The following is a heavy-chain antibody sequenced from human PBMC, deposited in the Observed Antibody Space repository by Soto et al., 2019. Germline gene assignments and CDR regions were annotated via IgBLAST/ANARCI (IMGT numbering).Heavy chain of an antibody. CDR2: INGNNGDT. V-gene: IGHV1-3*01. D-gene: IGHD2-21*02. CDR1: GYTFSNYA. CDR3: ARSPRVTPYYYYGLDV. Sequence: QVRLVQSGAEVRKPGASVKLSCKASGYTFSNYALHWVRQAPGQRPEWMGWINGNNGDTKYAPKFQGRVTISSDTSATTGDMEMAGLISEDTAVYFCARSPRVTPYYYYGLDVWGQGTTVTVSS. J-gene: IGHJ6*02.